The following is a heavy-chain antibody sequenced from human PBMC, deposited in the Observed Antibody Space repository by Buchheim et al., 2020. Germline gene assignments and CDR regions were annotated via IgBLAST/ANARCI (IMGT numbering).Heavy chain of an antibody. V-gene: IGHV3-33*01. D-gene: IGHD6-13*01. J-gene: IGHJ4*02. Sequence: QVQLVESGGGVVQPGRSLRLSCAASGFTFSSYGMHWVRQAPGKGLEWVAVIRYDGSNKYYADSVKGRFTISRDNSKNTLYLQMNSLRAEDTAVYYCARDYGMAAAGTVGYWGQGTL. CDR2: IRYDGSNK. CDR3: ARDYGMAAAGTVGY. CDR1: GFTFSSYG.